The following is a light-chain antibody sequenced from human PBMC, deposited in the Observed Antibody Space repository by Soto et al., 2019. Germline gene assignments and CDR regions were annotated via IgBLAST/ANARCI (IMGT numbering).Light chain of an antibody. CDR1: QSIDRW. J-gene: IGKJ2*03. Sequence: DIQLTQSPSTLSASVGDRVTITCRASQSIDRWLAWYQQKLGKAPELLIHDASSLESGVPSRFSGSGSGTEFTLTINSLQPEDFATYYCQQYTHYYSFGQGTKLEIK. V-gene: IGKV1-5*01. CDR2: DAS. CDR3: QQYTHYYS.